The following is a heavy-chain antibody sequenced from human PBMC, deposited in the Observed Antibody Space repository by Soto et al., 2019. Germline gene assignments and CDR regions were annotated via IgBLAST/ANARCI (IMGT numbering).Heavy chain of an antibody. CDR2: ISTDNGST. CDR1: GYTFSNFG. V-gene: IGHV1-18*01. D-gene: IGHD3-9*01. CDR3: TRDAKYYDIMTGYFVNDY. J-gene: IGHJ4*02. Sequence: QVQLVQSGGEVKKPGASVKVSCKASGYTFSNFGISWVRQAPGQGLEWMGWISTDNGSTKYAQNLQGRVTMTTDTTTRTAYMELRSLRSDDTAMYYCTRDAKYYDIMTGYFVNDYWGQGTLVTVSS.